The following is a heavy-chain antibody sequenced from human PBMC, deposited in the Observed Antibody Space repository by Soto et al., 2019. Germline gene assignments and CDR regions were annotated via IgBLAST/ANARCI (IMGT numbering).Heavy chain of an antibody. CDR2: INHSGST. J-gene: IGHJ2*01. D-gene: IGHD3-10*01. Sequence: TLCITCAVNGGYLSGHYRKLIRQPPVKGLKWIGEINHSGSTNYNPSLEGRVTISVDTSKNQFSLKLSSVTAADTAVYYCARGLNLHKGFGVLFSRGGYHCYVMHFPARRSSDL. V-gene: IGHV4-34*01. CDR3: ARGLNLHKGFGVLFSRGGYHCYVMHFPARRSSDL. CDR1: GGYLSGHY.